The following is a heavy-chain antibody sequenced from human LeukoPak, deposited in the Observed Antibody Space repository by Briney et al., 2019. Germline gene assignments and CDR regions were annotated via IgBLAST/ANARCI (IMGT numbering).Heavy chain of an antibody. CDR2: INHSGST. J-gene: IGHJ4*02. CDR3: ARGPSLNY. D-gene: IGHD3-16*01. V-gene: IGHV4-34*01. Sequence: SETLSLTCAVYGGSFSGYYRSWIRQPPGKGLEWIREINHSGSTNYNPSLKSRVTISVDTSKNQFSLKLSSVTAADTAVYYCARGPSLNYWGQGTLVTVSS. CDR1: GGSFSGYY.